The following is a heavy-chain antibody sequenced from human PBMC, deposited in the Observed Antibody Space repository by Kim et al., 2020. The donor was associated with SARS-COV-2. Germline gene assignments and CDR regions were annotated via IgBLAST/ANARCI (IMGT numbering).Heavy chain of an antibody. V-gene: IGHV3-7*03. CDR2: IKNDGSET. CDR3: ARDRAVGRSWPTYYYGMDV. J-gene: IGHJ6*02. CDR1: GFTFNDYW. D-gene: IGHD6-13*01. Sequence: GGSLRLSCVASGFTFNDYWMNWVRQAPGKGLEWVANIKNDGSETYHLDSVKGRFIISRDNVKNSLYLQMNSLRSEDTAVYYCARDRAVGRSWPTYYYGMDVWGQGTAVTVS.